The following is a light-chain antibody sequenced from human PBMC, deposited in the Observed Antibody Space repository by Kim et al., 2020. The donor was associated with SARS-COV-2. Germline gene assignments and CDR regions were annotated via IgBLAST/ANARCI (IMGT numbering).Light chain of an antibody. CDR3: QTWGTGIEV. CDR2: LNSDGSH. Sequence: QLVLTQSPSASASLGASVKLTCTLSSGHSSYAIAWHQQQPEKGPRYLMKLNSDGSHSQGDGIPDRFSGSSSGAERYLTISSRQSEDEADYYCQTWGTGIEVFGGGTQRTVL. V-gene: IGLV4-69*01. CDR1: SGHSSYA. J-gene: IGLJ3*02.